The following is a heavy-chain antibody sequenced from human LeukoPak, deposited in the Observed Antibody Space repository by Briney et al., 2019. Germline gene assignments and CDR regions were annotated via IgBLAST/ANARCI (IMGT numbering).Heavy chain of an antibody. Sequence: GGSLRLSCAASGFTFSSYAMHWVRQAPGKGLEWVAVISYDGSNKYCADSVKGRFTISRDNSKNTLSLQMNSLRAEDTAVYYCAREYQLPDYGMDVWGQGTTVTVSS. CDR1: GFTFSSYA. CDR2: ISYDGSNK. D-gene: IGHD2-2*01. CDR3: AREYQLPDYGMDV. J-gene: IGHJ6*02. V-gene: IGHV3-30*04.